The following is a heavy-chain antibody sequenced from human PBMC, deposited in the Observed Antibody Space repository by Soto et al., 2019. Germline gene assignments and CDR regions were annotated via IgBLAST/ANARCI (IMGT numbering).Heavy chain of an antibody. CDR2: INPNNGGT. V-gene: IGHV1-2*02. J-gene: IGHJ4*02. D-gene: IGHD6-13*01. CDR3: ARGPYSSSWNFDY. CDR1: GYTFTSYG. Sequence: ASVKVSCKASGYTFTSYGISWVRQAPGQGLEWMGWINPNNGGTNYAQKLQGRVTMTRDTSISTAYMELSRLRSDDTAVYYCARGPYSSSWNFDYWGQGTLVTVSS.